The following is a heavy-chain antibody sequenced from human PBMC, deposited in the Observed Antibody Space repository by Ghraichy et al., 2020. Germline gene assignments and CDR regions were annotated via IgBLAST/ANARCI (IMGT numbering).Heavy chain of an antibody. CDR2: IYYSGST. J-gene: IGHJ6*02. CDR1: GGSISSGGYY. Sequence: SETPSLTCTVSGGSISSGGYYWSWIRQHAGKGLEWIGYIYYSGSTYYNPSLKSRVTISVDTSKNQFSLKLSSVTAADTAVYYCARDQGYYYDSSGYYYTHYYGMDVWGQGTTVTVSS. CDR3: ARDQGYYYDSSGYYYTHYYGMDV. V-gene: IGHV4-31*03. D-gene: IGHD3-22*01.